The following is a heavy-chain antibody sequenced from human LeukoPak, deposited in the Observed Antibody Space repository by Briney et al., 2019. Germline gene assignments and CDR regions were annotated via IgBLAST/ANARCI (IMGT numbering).Heavy chain of an antibody. Sequence: GGSLRLSCAASGFTFSSSSLNWVRQAPGKGLEWVSSMSSSGSYIHYADSVKGRFTISRHSAKNSLYLQMNSLRAEDTAIYYCATYRQVLLPFEAWGQGTLVTVSS. CDR1: GFTFSSSS. CDR3: ATYRQVLLPFEA. CDR2: MSSSGSYI. V-gene: IGHV3-21*04. D-gene: IGHD2-8*02. J-gene: IGHJ5*02.